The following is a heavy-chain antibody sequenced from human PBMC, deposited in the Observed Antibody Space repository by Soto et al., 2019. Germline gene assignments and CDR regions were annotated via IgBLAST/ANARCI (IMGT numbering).Heavy chain of an antibody. CDR1: GVSISSYY. CDR2: IYYSGST. D-gene: IGHD1-26*01. J-gene: IGHJ4*02. Sequence: SETLSLTCTVSGVSISSYYWSWIRQPPGKGLEWIGYIYYSGSTDYDPSLKSRVTISVDTSKNQFSLKLSSVTAADTAVYYCARRYGGNFDYWGQGTLVTVSS. V-gene: IGHV4-59*01. CDR3: ARRYGGNFDY.